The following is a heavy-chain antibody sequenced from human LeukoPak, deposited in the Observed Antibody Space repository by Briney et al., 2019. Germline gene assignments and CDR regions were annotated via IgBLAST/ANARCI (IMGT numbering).Heavy chain of an antibody. D-gene: IGHD1-1*01. CDR2: FEPVEGEHGET. V-gene: IGHV1-24*01. CDR1: GYSLSDLS. CDR3: ATDRLEIYALHI. J-gene: IGHJ3*02. Sequence: GASVKVSCRVSGYSLSDLSIHWVRHVPGKGLEWMGGFEPVEGEHGETIYAQKFEGRLTLTEDTATDTAYMELVSLTSADTAVYYCATDRLEIYALHIWGQGTVVTVSS.